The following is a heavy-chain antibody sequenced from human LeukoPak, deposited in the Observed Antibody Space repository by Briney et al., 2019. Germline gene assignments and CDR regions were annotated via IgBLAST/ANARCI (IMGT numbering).Heavy chain of an antibody. CDR2: ISSNGGST. V-gene: IGHV3-64*01. CDR1: GFTFSSYA. CDR3: ARETVSFDY. Sequence: QPGGSLRLSCAASGFTFSSYAMHWVRQAPGKGLEYVSAISSNGGSTYYANSVKGRFTISRDNSKNTLYLQMGSLRAEDMAVYYCARETVSFDYWGQGTLVTVSS. J-gene: IGHJ4*02. D-gene: IGHD1-1*01.